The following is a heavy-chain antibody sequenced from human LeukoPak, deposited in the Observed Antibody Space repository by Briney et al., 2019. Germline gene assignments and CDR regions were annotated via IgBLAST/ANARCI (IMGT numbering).Heavy chain of an antibody. CDR1: GGSISSSSYY. D-gene: IGHD6-6*01. CDR3: ARPGKLVQGYGIDY. J-gene: IGHJ4*02. V-gene: IGHV4-39*01. Sequence: SETLSLTCTVSGGSISSSSYYWGWIRQPPGKGLEWIGSIYYSGSTYYNPSLKSRVTISVDTSKNQFSLKLSSVTAADTAVYYCARPGKLVQGYGIDYWGQGTLVTVSS. CDR2: IYYSGST.